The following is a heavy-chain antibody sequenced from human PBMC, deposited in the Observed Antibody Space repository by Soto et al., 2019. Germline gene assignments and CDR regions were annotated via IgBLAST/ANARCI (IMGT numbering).Heavy chain of an antibody. J-gene: IGHJ2*01. V-gene: IGHV3-74*03. CDR2: INSDETSR. CDR1: GLTLSNYW. CDR3: ARGWDWYLDL. Sequence: EAQLKESGGGIVQPGGSVRLSCVASGLTLSNYWMHWVRQAPGKGLEWFSRINSDETSRAYADSVRGRFAASRDNAQNTVYLLLNNLRVEDTAVYYCARGWDWYLDLWGRGTLVSVS.